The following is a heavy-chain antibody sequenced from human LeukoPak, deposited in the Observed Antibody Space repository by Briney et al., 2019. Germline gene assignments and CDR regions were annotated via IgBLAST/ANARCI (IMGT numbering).Heavy chain of an antibody. V-gene: IGHV4-30-2*01. CDR2: IYHSGST. CDR3: ARGGYGSGSYYPYFDY. D-gene: IGHD3-10*01. Sequence: SETLSLTCAVSGGSISSGGYSWSWIRQPPGXXXXXXXXIYHSGSTYYNPSLKSRVTISVDRSKNQFSLKLSSVTAADTAVYYCARGGYGSGSYYPYFDYWGQGTLVTVSS. CDR1: GGSISSGGYS. J-gene: IGHJ4*02.